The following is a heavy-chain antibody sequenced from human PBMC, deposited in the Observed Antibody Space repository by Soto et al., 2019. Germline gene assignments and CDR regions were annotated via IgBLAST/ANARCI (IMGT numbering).Heavy chain of an antibody. Sequence: QVQLQESGPGLVKPSQTLSLTCTVSGGSISSGGYYWSWIRQHPGNGLEWIGYIYYSGSTYYNPSLQSRVTRSVDTSKNQFSLKLSSVTAADTAVYYCARDRDAYGKPCEDKYGMDVWGQGITVTVSS. V-gene: IGHV4-31*03. CDR3: ARDRDAYGKPCEDKYGMDV. CDR2: IYYSGST. CDR1: GGSISSGGYY. D-gene: IGHD4-17*01. J-gene: IGHJ6*02.